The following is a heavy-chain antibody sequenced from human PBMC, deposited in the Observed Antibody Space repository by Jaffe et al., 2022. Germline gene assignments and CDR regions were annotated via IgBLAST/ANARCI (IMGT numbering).Heavy chain of an antibody. CDR1: GGSISSGSYY. CDR2: IYTSGST. J-gene: IGHJ6*03. Sequence: QVQLQESGPGLVKPSQTLSLTCTVSGGSISSGSYYWSWIRQPAGKGLEWIGRIYTSGSTNYNPSLKSRVTISVDTSKNQFSLKLSSVTAADTAVYYCASLRGGVPADYYYYMDVWGKGTTVTVSS. D-gene: IGHD3-10*01. CDR3: ASLRGGVPADYYYYMDV. V-gene: IGHV4-61*02.